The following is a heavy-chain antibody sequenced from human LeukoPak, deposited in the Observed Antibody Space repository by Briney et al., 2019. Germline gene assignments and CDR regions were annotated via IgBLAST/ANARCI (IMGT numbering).Heavy chain of an antibody. CDR1: GVTFSSDA. D-gene: IGHD3-16*01. Sequence: GGSLRLSCAASGVTFSSDAMHWGREALGNGREGGAVISYDGSKKNYTDSVKGRFTISRDNSKNTMYLQMNRLRAEDTAVYYCARDLGVDYYYGMDVWGQGTTVTVSS. CDR2: ISYDGSKK. V-gene: IGHV3-30-3*01. J-gene: IGHJ6*02. CDR3: ARDLGVDYYYGMDV.